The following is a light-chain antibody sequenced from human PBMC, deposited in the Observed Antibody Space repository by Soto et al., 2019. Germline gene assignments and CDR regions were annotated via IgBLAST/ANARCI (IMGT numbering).Light chain of an antibody. CDR3: QQCDNWRT. J-gene: IGKJ2*01. V-gene: IGKV3-11*01. Sequence: DIVLTQSPATLSLSPGERATLSCRASQSVNSFLAWYQQKPGQAPRLLIYDASSRATGIPARFSGGGSGTDFTLTITSLEPEDFAVYYCQQCDNWRTFGQGTKLEIK. CDR2: DAS. CDR1: QSVNSF.